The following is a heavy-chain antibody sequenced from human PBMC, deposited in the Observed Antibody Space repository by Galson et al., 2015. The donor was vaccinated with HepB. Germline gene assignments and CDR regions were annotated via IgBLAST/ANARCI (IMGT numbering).Heavy chain of an antibody. CDR2: INTNTGYA. Sequence: SVKVSCKASGYGFTSYSINWVRQAPGQGLEWMGWINTNTGYARYAQGFTGRFVFSLDTSVNTAYLQISSLKPEDTAVYFCARAVTMIVILPSHWGQGTLVAVSS. J-gene: IGHJ4*02. V-gene: IGHV7-4-1*02. CDR3: ARAVTMIVILPSH. CDR1: GYGFTSYS. D-gene: IGHD3-22*01.